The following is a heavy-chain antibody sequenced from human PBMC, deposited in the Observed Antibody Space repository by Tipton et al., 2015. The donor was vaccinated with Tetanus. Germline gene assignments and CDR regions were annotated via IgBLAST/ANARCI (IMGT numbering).Heavy chain of an antibody. V-gene: IGHV4-4*07. CDR3: ARGQLLSRDWFDP. J-gene: IGHJ5*02. CDR1: GGSISSYY. CDR2: IYSSGST. Sequence: TLSLTCTISGGSISSYYWSWIRQPAGKGLEWIGRIYSSGSTHYNPSLKSRVTISVDTSKNQFSLKLSSVIAADTAVYYCARGQLLSRDWFDPWGQGTLVTVSS. D-gene: IGHD2-2*01.